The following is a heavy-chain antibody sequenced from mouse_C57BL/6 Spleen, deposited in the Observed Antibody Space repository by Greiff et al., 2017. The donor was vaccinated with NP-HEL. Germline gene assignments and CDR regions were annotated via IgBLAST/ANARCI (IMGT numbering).Heavy chain of an antibody. Sequence: VQLQQPGAELVKPGASVKLSCKASGYTFTSYWMHWVKQRPVQGLEWIGNIDPCNGGTNYNEKFKGKATLTVDKSSSTAYMQLSSLTSEDSAVYYCARRDSYGNNALAYWGQGTPVTVSS. CDR2: IDPCNGGT. CDR1: GYTFTSYW. CDR3: ARRDSYGNNALAY. J-gene: IGHJ4*01. V-gene: IGHV1-53*01. D-gene: IGHD1-1*01.